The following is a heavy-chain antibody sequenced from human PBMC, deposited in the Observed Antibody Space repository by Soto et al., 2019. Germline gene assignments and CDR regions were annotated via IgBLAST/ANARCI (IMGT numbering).Heavy chain of an antibody. D-gene: IGHD1-26*01. CDR1: GFTFSPYG. CDR2: ISYDGSTK. CDR3: AKDLGGSYPERYYYYGMDI. V-gene: IGHV3-30*18. J-gene: IGHJ6*02. Sequence: QVQLVESGGGVVQPGRSLRLSCAASGFTFSPYGMHWVRQAPGKGLEWVAVISYDGSTKYYADSVKGRFTISRDNSNNTLYLQMNGLRADDTAVYYCAKDLGGSYPERYYYYGMDIWGQGTTVTVSS.